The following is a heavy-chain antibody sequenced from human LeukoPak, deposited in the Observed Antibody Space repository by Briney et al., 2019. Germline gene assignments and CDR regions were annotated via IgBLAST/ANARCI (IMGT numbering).Heavy chain of an antibody. CDR3: ARVTRRYCSSTSCSDY. Sequence: SETLSLTCTVSGGSISSYYWSWIRQPPGKGLEWIGEINHSGSTNYNPSLKSRVTISVDTSKNQFSLKLSSVTAADTAVYYCARVTRRYCSSTSCSDYWGQGTLVTVSS. J-gene: IGHJ4*02. CDR2: INHSGST. CDR1: GGSISSYY. D-gene: IGHD2-2*01. V-gene: IGHV4-34*01.